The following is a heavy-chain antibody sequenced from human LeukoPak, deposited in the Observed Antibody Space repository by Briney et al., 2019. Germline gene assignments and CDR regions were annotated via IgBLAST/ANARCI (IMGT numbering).Heavy chain of an antibody. CDR1: GITFSNYA. D-gene: IGHD2-2*01. J-gene: IGHJ4*02. V-gene: IGHV3-23*01. CDR3: AASLPNIVVVPATKGPFGY. Sequence: GGSLRLSCVASGITFSNYAVSWVRQAPEKGLDWVSVISGSAHKIRYADSVRGRFTISRDNSENIVYLQMNNLRVEDTAVYYCAASLPNIVVVPATKGPFGYWGQGALVTVSS. CDR2: ISGSAHKI.